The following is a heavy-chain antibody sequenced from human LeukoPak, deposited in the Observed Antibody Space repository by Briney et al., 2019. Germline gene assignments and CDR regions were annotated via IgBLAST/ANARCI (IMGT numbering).Heavy chain of an antibody. J-gene: IGHJ4*02. CDR2: ISYDGNNR. Sequence: PGGSLRLSCTASGFIFADYALHWVRQATGKGLEWVAVISYDGNNRHYADFVGGRFTISRDGDTNTLFLEMHSLTTDDTALYYCARGAYQLLSPDFWGQGVLVTVSS. CDR3: ARGAYQLLSPDF. V-gene: IGHV3-30-3*01. D-gene: IGHD3-16*01. CDR1: GFIFADYA.